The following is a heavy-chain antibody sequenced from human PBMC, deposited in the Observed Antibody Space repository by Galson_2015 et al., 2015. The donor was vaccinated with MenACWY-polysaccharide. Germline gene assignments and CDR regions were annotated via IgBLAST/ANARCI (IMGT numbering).Heavy chain of an antibody. D-gene: IGHD3-22*01. Sequence: SETLSLTCTVSGGSISSGSYYWGWIRQPPGKGLEWIGSIYYSGSTYYNPSLKSRVTISVDTSKNQFSLKLSSVTAADTAVYYCARLRYYYDSSGQDYWGQGTLVTVSS. V-gene: IGHV4-39*01. CDR1: GGSISSGSYY. CDR2: IYYSGST. CDR3: ARLRYYYDSSGQDY. J-gene: IGHJ4*02.